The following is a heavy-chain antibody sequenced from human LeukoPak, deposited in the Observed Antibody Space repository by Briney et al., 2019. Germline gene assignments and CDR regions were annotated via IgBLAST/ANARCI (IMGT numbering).Heavy chain of an antibody. CDR1: GFTFSNYA. CDR2: ISNDGRNK. CDR3: ARGGFAYNIDY. D-gene: IGHD1-1*01. V-gene: IGHV3-30*04. Sequence: PGGSLRLSCAASGFTFSNYAMHWVRQAPVKGLEWVAVISNDGRNKYYADSVKGRFTISRDNSKDTLYLQMNSLSVEDMAVYYCARGGFAYNIDYWGQGTLVTVSS. J-gene: IGHJ4*02.